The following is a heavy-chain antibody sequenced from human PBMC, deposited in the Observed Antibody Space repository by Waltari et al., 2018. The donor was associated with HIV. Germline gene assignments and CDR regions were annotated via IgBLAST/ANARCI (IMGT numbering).Heavy chain of an antibody. J-gene: IGHJ5*02. D-gene: IGHD3-10*01. V-gene: IGHV3-33*01. CDR2: IWYDGSNK. CDR1: GFTFSSYG. CDR3: ARGGSGSYSLDP. Sequence: QVQLVESGGGVVQPGRSLRLSCAASGFTFSSYGMHWVRQAPGKGLEWVAVIWYDGSNKYYADSVKGRFTISRDNSKNTLYLQMNSLRAEDTAVYYCARGGSGSYSLDPWGQGTLVTVSS.